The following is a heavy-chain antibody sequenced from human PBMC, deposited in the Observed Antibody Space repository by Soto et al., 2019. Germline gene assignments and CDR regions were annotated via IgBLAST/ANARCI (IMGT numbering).Heavy chain of an antibody. J-gene: IGHJ4*02. V-gene: IGHV3-74*01. CDR1: GFTFSSSW. CDR2: INNDGSST. Sequence: EVLLVESGGGLVQPGGSLRLSCTASGFTFSSSWMHWVRQPPGKGLMWVSRINNDGSSTTYADSVKGRFTISRDNAKNTLYLQMTSLRVEDTAVYYCARITAPNDDWGQGTLVTVSS. D-gene: IGHD6-13*01. CDR3: ARITAPNDD.